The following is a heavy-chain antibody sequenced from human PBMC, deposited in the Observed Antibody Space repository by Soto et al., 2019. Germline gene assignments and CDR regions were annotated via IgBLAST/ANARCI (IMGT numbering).Heavy chain of an antibody. V-gene: IGHV3-23*01. Sequence: GGSLRLSCAASGFNFSSYAMTWVSQALGKGMERVSGISGSGGSTYYADSVKGRFTISRDNSKNTLYLQMNTLSAEDTALYYCARDRPRRILGATWRAFDIWAQRTLDTDSS. CDR2: ISGSGGST. J-gene: IGHJ3*02. CDR1: GFNFSSYA. D-gene: IGHD1-26*01. CDR3: ARDRPRRILGATWRAFDI.